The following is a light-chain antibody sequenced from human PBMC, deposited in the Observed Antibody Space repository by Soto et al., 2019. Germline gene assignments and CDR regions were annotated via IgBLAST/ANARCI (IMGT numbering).Light chain of an antibody. CDR1: QSVNNN. Sequence: EIILTQSPASLSVAPGERATLSCRASQSVNNNLAWYQQKPGQPPRRLIYGASTRAPGIPGRFRGSGSATEFPLTLTRLQYEDFAVYCCQQSTNFPPDTFGQGTTLESK. CDR2: GAS. V-gene: IGKV3-15*01. J-gene: IGKJ2*01. CDR3: QQSTNFPPDT.